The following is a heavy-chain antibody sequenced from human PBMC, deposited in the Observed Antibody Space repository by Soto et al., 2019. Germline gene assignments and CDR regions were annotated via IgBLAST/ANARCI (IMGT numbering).Heavy chain of an antibody. Sequence: PGGSLRLSCAASGFTFSSYGMHWARQAPGKGLEWVAVISYDGSNKYYADSVKGRFTISRDNSKNTLYLQMNSLRAEDTAVYYCAKDGSNWNYKGMDVWGQGPTVTVPS. V-gene: IGHV3-30*18. J-gene: IGHJ6*02. D-gene: IGHD1-20*01. CDR2: ISYDGSNK. CDR3: AKDGSNWNYKGMDV. CDR1: GFTFSSYG.